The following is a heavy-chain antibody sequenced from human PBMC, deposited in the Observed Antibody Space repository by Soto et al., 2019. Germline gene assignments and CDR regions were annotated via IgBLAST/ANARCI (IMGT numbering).Heavy chain of an antibody. CDR2: IYYSGST. J-gene: IGHJ4*02. V-gene: IGHV4-59*01. Sequence: QVQLQESGPGLVKPSETLSLTCTVSGGSISSYYWSWIRQPPGKGLEWIGYIYYSGSTKYNPSPKTGVTISVVTSKKHFSLRLSSVTAADTAVDYCARRDGYTYLGFEYWGQGTVVTVSS. CDR3: ARRDGYTYLGFEY. CDR1: GGSISSYY. D-gene: IGHD5-12*01.